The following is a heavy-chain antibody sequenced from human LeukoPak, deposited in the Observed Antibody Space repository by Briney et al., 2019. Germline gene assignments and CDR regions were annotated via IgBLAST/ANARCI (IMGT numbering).Heavy chain of an antibody. CDR1: GGSISSYY. J-gene: IGHJ5*02. V-gene: IGHV4-59*01. CDR3: ARELSRGIAAPTHGRSWFDP. D-gene: IGHD6-13*01. CDR2: IYYSGST. Sequence: SETLSLTCTVSGGSISSYYRSWIRQPAGKGLEWIGSIYYSGSTYYNPSLKSRVTISVDTSKNQFSLKLSSVTAADTAVYYCARELSRGIAAPTHGRSWFDPWGQGTLVTVSS.